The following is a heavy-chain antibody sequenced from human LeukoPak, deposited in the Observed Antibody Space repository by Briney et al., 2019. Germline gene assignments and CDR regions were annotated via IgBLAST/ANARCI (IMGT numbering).Heavy chain of an antibody. CDR2: ILTGGSS. J-gene: IGHJ3*02. D-gene: IGHD3-16*01. V-gene: IGHV4-61*01. Sequence: SETLSLTCTVSGGSVSSESYHWSWIPQPPGKGLAWIAYILTGGSSYYNPSLKSRVTISVDTSKNQFSLKLNSVTAADTAQYNCARGVGGVREGFDIWGQGTMVTVSS. CDR3: ARGVGGVREGFDI. CDR1: GGSVSSESYH.